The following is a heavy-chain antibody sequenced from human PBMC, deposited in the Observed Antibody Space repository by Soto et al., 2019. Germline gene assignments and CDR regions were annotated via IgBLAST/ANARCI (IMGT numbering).Heavy chain of an antibody. J-gene: IGHJ4*02. Sequence: LRLSCAASGFTFSSYAMSWVRQAPGKGLEWVSAISGSGGSTYYADSVKGRFTISRDNSKNTLYLQMNSLRAEDTAVYYCAKAMIVVVITTPDYWGQGTLVTSPQ. CDR2: ISGSGGST. CDR3: AKAMIVVVITTPDY. CDR1: GFTFSSYA. D-gene: IGHD3-22*01. V-gene: IGHV3-23*01.